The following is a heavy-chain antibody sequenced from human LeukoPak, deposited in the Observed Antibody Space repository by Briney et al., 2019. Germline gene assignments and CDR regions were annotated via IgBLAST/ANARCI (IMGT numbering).Heavy chain of an antibody. J-gene: IGHJ5*02. CDR1: GGSIGGYY. Sequence: SETLSLTCTVSGGSIGGYYWSWFRQPAGKGLEWIGRVYTSGTTNYNPSLKSRVTMSIDTSKNQFSLKLTSVTAADTAVYYCARGFGHPWGQGTLVTVSS. V-gene: IGHV4-4*07. D-gene: IGHD3-10*01. CDR2: VYTSGTT. CDR3: ARGFGHP.